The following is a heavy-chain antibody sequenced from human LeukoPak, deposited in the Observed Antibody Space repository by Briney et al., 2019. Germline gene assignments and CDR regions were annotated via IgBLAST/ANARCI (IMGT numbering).Heavy chain of an antibody. J-gene: IGHJ2*01. CDR2: IYYGGST. D-gene: IGHD3-10*01. CDR1: GGSISSYY. CDR3: ARGGRDTGPFWYFDR. V-gene: IGHV4-59*01. Sequence: KPSETLSLTCTVSGGSISSYYWSWIRQPPGKGLEWIGYIYYGGSTNYNPSLKSRVTISVDTSKNQFSLKLSSVTAADTAVYYCARGGRDTGPFWYFDRWGRGTLVTVSS.